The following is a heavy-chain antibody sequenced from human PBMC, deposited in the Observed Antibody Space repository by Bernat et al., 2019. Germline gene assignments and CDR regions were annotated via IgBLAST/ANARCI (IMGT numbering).Heavy chain of an antibody. Sequence: QVQLVESGGGVVQPGRSPRLSCAASGFTFSSYGMHWVRQAPGKGLEWVAVIWYDGSNKYYADSVKGRFTISRDNSKNTLYLQMNSLRAEDTAVYYCARDGYYDFWSGYTYYFDYWGQGTLVTVSS. CDR2: IWYDGSNK. CDR3: ARDGYYDFWSGYTYYFDY. V-gene: IGHV3-33*01. J-gene: IGHJ4*02. CDR1: GFTFSSYG. D-gene: IGHD3-3*01.